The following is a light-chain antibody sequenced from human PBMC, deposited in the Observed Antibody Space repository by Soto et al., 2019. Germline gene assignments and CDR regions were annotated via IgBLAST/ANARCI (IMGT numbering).Light chain of an antibody. Sequence: DIVMTQTPLSLSVTPGQPASISCNSSQSLLHNDGRTYLYWYLQKPGQPTQVLIYEVSNRFSGVPDRFSSSGSGTHFTLKISRVEAEDVGVYSCMQSLQLPYTFGQGTQLEIK. V-gene: IGKV2D-29*01. J-gene: IGKJ2*01. CDR2: EVS. CDR3: MQSLQLPYT. CDR1: QSLLHNDGRTY.